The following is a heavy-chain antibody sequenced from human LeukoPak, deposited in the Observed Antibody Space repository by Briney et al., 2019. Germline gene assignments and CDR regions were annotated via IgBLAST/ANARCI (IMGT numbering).Heavy chain of an antibody. V-gene: IGHV3-23*01. CDR2: ISGSGGTT. D-gene: IGHD2-21*02. CDR3: AKEVADLTLTATHWDCFDS. CDR1: GFRFSNFA. J-gene: IGHJ4*02. Sequence: GGSLRLSCAASGFRFSNFAMSWVRQAPGKGLEWVSSISGSGGTTYFADSVKGRFTITRDNSKNTLFLQINSLRAEDTAIYYCAKEVADLTLTATHWDCFDSWGQGTLVTVSS.